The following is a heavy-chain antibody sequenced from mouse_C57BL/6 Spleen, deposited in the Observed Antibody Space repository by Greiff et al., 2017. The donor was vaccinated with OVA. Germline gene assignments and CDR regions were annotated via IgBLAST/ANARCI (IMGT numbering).Heavy chain of an antibody. CDR2: IDPETGGT. CDR1: GYTFTDYE. CDR3: TRRYYGSPLQYFDV. D-gene: IGHD1-1*01. J-gene: IGHJ1*03. Sequence: QVQLQQSGAELVRPGASVTLSCKASGYTFTDYEMHWVKQTPVHGLEWIGAIDPETGGTAYNQKFKGKAILTADKSSSTAYMELRSLTSEDSAVYYCTRRYYGSPLQYFDVWGTGTTVTVSS. V-gene: IGHV1-15*01.